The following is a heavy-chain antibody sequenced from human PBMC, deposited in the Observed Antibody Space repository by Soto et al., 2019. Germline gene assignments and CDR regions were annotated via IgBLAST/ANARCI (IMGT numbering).Heavy chain of an antibody. CDR1: GCSLTSDGYY. CDR2: IYCSGSI. Sequence: SETLSLTCTVSGCSLTSDGYYWSWIRQLPGKGLEWIGYIYCSGSIFYNPFLKSRASISAHSSKRQFSLKLTSVTAADTAVYYCARSRLWEQHFDSWGQGTLVTVSS. CDR3: ARSRLWEQHFDS. V-gene: IGHV4-31*03. D-gene: IGHD1-26*01. J-gene: IGHJ4*02.